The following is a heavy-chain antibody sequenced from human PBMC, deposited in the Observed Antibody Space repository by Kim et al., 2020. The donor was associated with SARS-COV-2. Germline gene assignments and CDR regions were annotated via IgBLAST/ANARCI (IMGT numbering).Heavy chain of an antibody. Sequence: VKGRLTIARNNGKNSLYQQMHSLRAEDTAVYYCARYYYDSSGYSGYFDYWGQGTLVTVSS. D-gene: IGHD3-22*01. J-gene: IGHJ4*02. CDR3: ARYYYDSSGYSGYFDY. V-gene: IGHV3-21*01.